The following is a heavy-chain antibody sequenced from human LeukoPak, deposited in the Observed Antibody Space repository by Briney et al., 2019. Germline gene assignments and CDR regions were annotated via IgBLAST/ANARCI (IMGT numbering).Heavy chain of an antibody. Sequence: SETLSLTCAVSGGSISSSNWWSWVRQPPGKGLEWIGEIYHSGSTNYNPSLKSRVTISVDKSKNQFSLKLSSVTAADTAVYYCARDVRETGDFYYYYYMDVWGKGTTVTVSS. D-gene: IGHD7-27*01. CDR3: ARDVRETGDFYYYYYMDV. CDR2: IYHSGST. J-gene: IGHJ6*03. V-gene: IGHV4-4*02. CDR1: GGSISSSNW.